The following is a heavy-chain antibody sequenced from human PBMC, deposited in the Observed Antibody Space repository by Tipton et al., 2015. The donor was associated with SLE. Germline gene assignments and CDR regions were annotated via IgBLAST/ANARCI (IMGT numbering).Heavy chain of an antibody. J-gene: IGHJ4*02. Sequence: TLSLTCSVSGDSLTTYHWSWIRQPPGKGLEWIGYIYYSGNTNYSPSLKSRVTISVDTSKNQFSLKLSSVPAADTAVYYCARAILTGYYFFDYWGQGTLVTASS. D-gene: IGHD3-9*01. CDR1: GDSLTTYH. CDR3: ARAILTGYYFFDY. CDR2: IYYSGNT. V-gene: IGHV4-59*01.